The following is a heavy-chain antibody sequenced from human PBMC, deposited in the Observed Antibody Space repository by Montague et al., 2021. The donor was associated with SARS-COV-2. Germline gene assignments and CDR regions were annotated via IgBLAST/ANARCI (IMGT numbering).Heavy chain of an antibody. CDR3: AIPMVRGFSRAFDI. V-gene: IGHV4-34*01. D-gene: IGHD3-10*01. Sequence: SETLSLTCAVYGGSFSSYYWSWIRQPPGKGLEWIGEINHSGSTNYNPSLKSRVTISVDTSKNQFSLKLSSVTAADTAVYYCAIPMVRGFSRAFDIWGQGTMVTVSS. CDR2: INHSGST. CDR1: GGSFSSYY. J-gene: IGHJ3*02.